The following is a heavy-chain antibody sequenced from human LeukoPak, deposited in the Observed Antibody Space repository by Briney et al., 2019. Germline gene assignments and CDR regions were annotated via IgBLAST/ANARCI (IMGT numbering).Heavy chain of an antibody. V-gene: IGHV3-74*01. CDR2: INSDGSDT. J-gene: IGHJ5*02. D-gene: IGHD6-13*01. CDR1: GFSFSSYW. CDR3: AREYSSSWYGDRPSGWFDP. Sequence: PGGSLRLSCAASGFSFSSYWMHWVRQAPGKGLVWVSRINSDGSDTTYVDSVKGRFTVSRDNAKNTLYLQMNSLRAEDTAVYYCAREYSSSWYGDRPSGWFDPWGQGTLVTVSS.